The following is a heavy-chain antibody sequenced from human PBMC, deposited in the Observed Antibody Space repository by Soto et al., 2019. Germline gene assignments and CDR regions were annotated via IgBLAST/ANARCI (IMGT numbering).Heavy chain of an antibody. CDR1: GFSLNTSGMG. V-gene: IGHV2-5*01. J-gene: IGHJ4*01. CDR2: IYWNDDK. CDR3: AHTKLVVVPGATHDFEH. Sequence: QITLKESGPTLVKPTQTLTLTCTFSGFSLNTSGMGVGWIRQPPGKALEWLALIYWNDDKRFRPSLNSRLTNGKDTPQRQVVPQSTNVDPVDKAHKYCAHTKLVVVPGATHDFEHWGQGILVTVPS. D-gene: IGHD2-15*01.